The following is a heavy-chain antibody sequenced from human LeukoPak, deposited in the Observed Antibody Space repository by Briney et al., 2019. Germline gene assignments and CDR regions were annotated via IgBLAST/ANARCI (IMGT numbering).Heavy chain of an antibody. Sequence: GGSLRLSCEASGFTFSGSDIHWVRQASGKGLEWVGRITTKASNYATAYGASVKGRFTISRDDSENTAYLQMNSLKTEDAAVYYCTTYRSGHYWGQGTLVTVSS. CDR1: GFTFSGSD. J-gene: IGHJ4*02. CDR2: ITTKASNYAT. CDR3: TTYRSGHY. V-gene: IGHV3-73*01. D-gene: IGHD6-19*01.